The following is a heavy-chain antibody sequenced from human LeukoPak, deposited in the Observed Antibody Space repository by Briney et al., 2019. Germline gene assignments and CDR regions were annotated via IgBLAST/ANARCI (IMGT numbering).Heavy chain of an antibody. CDR1: GFDFSTYG. J-gene: IGHJ3*02. Sequence: GGSLRLSCAASGFDFSTYGMHWVRQAPGKGLELVAVIWYDGSNPYHTDSVTGRFTISRDNSKNMLYLEMNDLRAEDTALYYCARRGCSGNSCYSPNSHDIWGQGTMVTVSS. D-gene: IGHD2-15*01. V-gene: IGHV3-33*01. CDR2: IWYDGSNP. CDR3: ARRGCSGNSCYSPNSHDI.